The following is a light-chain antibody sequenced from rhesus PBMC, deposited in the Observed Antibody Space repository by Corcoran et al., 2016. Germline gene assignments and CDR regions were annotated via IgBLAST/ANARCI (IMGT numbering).Light chain of an antibody. J-gene: IGKJ2*01. Sequence: DIQMTQSPSSLSASVGDTVTITCQASQGISKYLDWYQQKPGKAPKLLIYDASNLQSGVPSRLSGSGSGTEFTLTISSRQPEDFATYYCQQHNSYPYSFGQGTKVEIK. V-gene: IGKV1-33*02. CDR3: QQHNSYPYS. CDR1: QGISKY. CDR2: DAS.